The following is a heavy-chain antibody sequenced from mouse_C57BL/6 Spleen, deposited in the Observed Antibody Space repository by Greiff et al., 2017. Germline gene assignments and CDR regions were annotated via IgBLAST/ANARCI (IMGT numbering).Heavy chain of an antibody. CDR3: ARETLDYDRAY. J-gene: IGHJ3*01. V-gene: IGHV5-4*01. Sequence: EVQGVESGGGLVKPGGSLKLSCAASGFTFSSYAMSWVRQTPDKRLEWVATISDGGSYTYYPDNVKGRFTISRDNAKNNLYLQMSHLKSEDTAMYYCARETLDYDRAYWGQGTLVTVSA. D-gene: IGHD2-4*01. CDR2: ISDGGSYT. CDR1: GFTFSSYA.